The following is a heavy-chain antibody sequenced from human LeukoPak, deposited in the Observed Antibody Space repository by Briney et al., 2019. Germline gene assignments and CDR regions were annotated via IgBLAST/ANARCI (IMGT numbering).Heavy chain of an antibody. V-gene: IGHV3-7*04. CDR3: ARGMSTGEY. D-gene: IGHD3-16*01. CDR1: GFTFSNAW. J-gene: IGHJ4*02. CDR2: IQHDGSEK. Sequence: GGSLRLSCAASGFTFSNAWMSWVRQAPGKGLEWVANIQHDGSEKYYVDPVKGRFTISRDNAKNSLYLQMNRLRTEDTAVFYCARGMSTGEYWGQGTLVTVSS.